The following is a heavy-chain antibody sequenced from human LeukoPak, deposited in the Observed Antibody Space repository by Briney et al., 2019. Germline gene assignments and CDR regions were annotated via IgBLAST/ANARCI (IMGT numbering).Heavy chain of an antibody. CDR1: GFTFSSYG. Sequence: GGSLRLSCAASGFTFSSYGMHWVRQAPGKGLEWVSAISGSGGSTYYADSVKGRFTISRDNSKNTLYLQMNSLRAEDTAVYYCAKEPRRDGYNIYFDYWGQGTLVTVSS. CDR2: ISGSGGST. V-gene: IGHV3-23*01. CDR3: AKEPRRDGYNIYFDY. D-gene: IGHD5-24*01. J-gene: IGHJ4*02.